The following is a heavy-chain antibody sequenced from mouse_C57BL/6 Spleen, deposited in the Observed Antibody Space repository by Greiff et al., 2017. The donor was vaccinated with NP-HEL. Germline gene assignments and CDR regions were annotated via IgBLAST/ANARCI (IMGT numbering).Heavy chain of an antibody. CDR1: GYTFTSYW. CDR3: ERWSITTVVGAMDY. Sequence: QVQLQHPLPALFLPFSSFNLSFKASGYTFTSYWMDWVKQRPGQGLEWIGNIYPSDSETHYNQKFKDKATLTVDKSSSTAYMQLSSLTSEASEVYYCERWSITTVVGAMDYWGQGTSVTVSS. D-gene: IGHD1-1*01. CDR2: IYPSDSET. V-gene: IGHV1-61*01. J-gene: IGHJ4*01.